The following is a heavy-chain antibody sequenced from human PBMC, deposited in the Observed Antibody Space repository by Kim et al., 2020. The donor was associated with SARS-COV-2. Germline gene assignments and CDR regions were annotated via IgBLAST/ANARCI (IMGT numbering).Heavy chain of an antibody. D-gene: IGHD6-13*01. J-gene: IGHJ4*02. CDR1: GGSISSGGYY. Sequence: SETLSLTCTVSGGSISSGGYYWSWIRQHPGKGLEWIGYIYYSGSTYYNPSLKSRVTISVDTSKNQFSLKLSSVTAADTAVYYCASVGSSWLQIDYWGQGTLVTVSS. V-gene: IGHV4-31*03. CDR3: ASVGSSWLQIDY. CDR2: IYYSGST.